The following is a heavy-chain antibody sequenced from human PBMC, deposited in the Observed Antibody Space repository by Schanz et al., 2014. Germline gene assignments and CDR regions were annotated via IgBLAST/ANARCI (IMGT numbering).Heavy chain of an antibody. J-gene: IGHJ4*02. CDR3: ASPSGYSDYGTYFDF. V-gene: IGHV3-21*01. D-gene: IGHD5-12*01. CDR2: ISSSGSYI. CDR1: GFTFSSYS. Sequence: VQLLQFGGGVVQPGRSLRLSCAASGFTFSSYSMNWVRQAPGKGLEWVSSISSSGSYIYYADSVKGRFSISRDNAKNTLYLQMNSLRTEDTAVYYCASPSGYSDYGTYFDFWGQGTLVTVSS.